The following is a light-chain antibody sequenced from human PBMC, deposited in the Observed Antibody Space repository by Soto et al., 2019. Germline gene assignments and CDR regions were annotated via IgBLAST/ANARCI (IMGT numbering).Light chain of an antibody. CDR3: QQYGSSPKMYT. Sequence: EIVLTQSPGTLSLSPGESATLSCRASQSASNSYLAWYQQKPGQAPRLLIYGASSRATGIPDRFSGRGSGTDFTLTISRLEPEDFAVYYCQQYGSSPKMYTFGQGTKLEIK. CDR1: QSASNSY. J-gene: IGKJ2*01. V-gene: IGKV3-20*01. CDR2: GAS.